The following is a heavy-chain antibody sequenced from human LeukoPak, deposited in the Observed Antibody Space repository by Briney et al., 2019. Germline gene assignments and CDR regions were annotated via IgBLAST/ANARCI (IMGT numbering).Heavy chain of an antibody. J-gene: IGHJ2*01. Sequence: SETLSLTCTVSGGSISSSNYYWGWIRQPPGKGLEWIGSTYYSGSTYYNPSLKSRVTISADTSKNQFSLKLSSVTAADTAVHYCARQHLFSSSWYNWYFDLWGRGTLVTVSS. CDR2: TYYSGST. V-gene: IGHV4-39*01. CDR3: ARQHLFSSSWYNWYFDL. CDR1: GGSISSSNYY. D-gene: IGHD6-13*01.